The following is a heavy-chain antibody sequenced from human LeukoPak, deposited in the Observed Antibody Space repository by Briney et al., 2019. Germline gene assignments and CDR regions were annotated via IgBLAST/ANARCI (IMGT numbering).Heavy chain of an antibody. CDR1: GFTFSSYA. CDR2: ISYDGSNK. J-gene: IGHJ6*03. Sequence: GGSLRLSCAASGFTFSSYAMHWVRQAPGKGLEWVAVISYDGSNKYYADSVKGRFTISRDNSKNTLYLQMNSLRGEDTAVYYCAKDSVAAAGYYYYYMDVWGKGTTVTVSS. D-gene: IGHD6-13*01. V-gene: IGHV3-30-3*01. CDR3: AKDSVAAAGYYYYYMDV.